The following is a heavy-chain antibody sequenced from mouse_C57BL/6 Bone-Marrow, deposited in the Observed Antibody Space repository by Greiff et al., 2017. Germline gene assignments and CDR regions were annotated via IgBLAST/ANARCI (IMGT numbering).Heavy chain of an antibody. Sequence: QVQLQQSGAELVKPGASVKISCKASGYAFSSYWMNWVKQRPGKGLEWIGQIYPGDGDTNYNGKFKGKATLTADTSSSTAYMQLSSLTSEDSAVYFCARENLTTAYFDYWGQGTTLTVSS. J-gene: IGHJ2*01. V-gene: IGHV1-80*01. CDR3: ARENLTTAYFDY. CDR1: GYAFSSYW. D-gene: IGHD1-2*01. CDR2: IYPGDGDT.